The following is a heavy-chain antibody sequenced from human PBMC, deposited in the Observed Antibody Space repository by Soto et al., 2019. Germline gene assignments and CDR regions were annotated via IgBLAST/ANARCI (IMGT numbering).Heavy chain of an antibody. J-gene: IGHJ4*02. CDR3: TAGYCSGGSCYSVVY. CDR2: IKRRADGGTT. D-gene: IGHD2-15*01. CDR1: GFTFSNVW. V-gene: IGHV3-15*01. Sequence: PGGSLRLSCAASGFTFSNVWMSWVRQAPGKGLEWVGRIKRRADGGTTDYATPVRGRFTVSRDDSKNTLYLQMNSLKTEDIAVYYCTAGYCSGGSCYSVVYWGQGTLVTVSS.